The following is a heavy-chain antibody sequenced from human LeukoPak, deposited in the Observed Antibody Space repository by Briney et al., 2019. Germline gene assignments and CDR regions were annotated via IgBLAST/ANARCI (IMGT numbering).Heavy chain of an antibody. CDR2: IYHSGST. Sequence: SETLSLTCAVSGDSITFGGYSWSWIRQPLGTGLEWIGYIYHSGSTYYNPSLKSRVTISIDGSKNQFSLKLSSVTAADTAVYYCARNGYYFDYWGQGTLVTVSS. CDR3: ARNGYYFDY. V-gene: IGHV4-30-2*01. J-gene: IGHJ4*02. CDR1: GDSITFGGYS. D-gene: IGHD1-1*01.